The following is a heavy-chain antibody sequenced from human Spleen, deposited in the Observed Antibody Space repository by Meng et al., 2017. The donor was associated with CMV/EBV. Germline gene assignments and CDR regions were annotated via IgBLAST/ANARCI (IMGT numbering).Heavy chain of an antibody. CDR3: ARSLWSYDY. J-gene: IGHJ4*02. CDR2: IYSGGST. Sequence: ETLSLTCAASGFTVSSNYMSWVRQAPGKGLEWVSVIYSGGSTYYADSVKGRFTISRDNSKNTLYLQMNSLRAEDTAVYYCARSLWSYDYWGQGTLVTVSS. CDR1: GFTVSSNY. D-gene: IGHD3-10*01. V-gene: IGHV3-53*01.